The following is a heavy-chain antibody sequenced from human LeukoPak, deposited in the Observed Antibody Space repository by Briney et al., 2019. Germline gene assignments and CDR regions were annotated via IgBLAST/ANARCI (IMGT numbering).Heavy chain of an antibody. Sequence: GRSLRLSCAASGFTFSSYSINWVRQAPGKGLEWVSSISSSSSYIYYADSVKGRFTISRDNAESSLYLQLSSLGAEDTAVYYCVRGGLYHYSGTSGDYWGQGTLVTVSS. CDR1: GFTFSSYS. V-gene: IGHV3-21*06. CDR2: ISSSSSYI. CDR3: VRGGLYHYSGTSGDY. J-gene: IGHJ4*02. D-gene: IGHD1-26*01.